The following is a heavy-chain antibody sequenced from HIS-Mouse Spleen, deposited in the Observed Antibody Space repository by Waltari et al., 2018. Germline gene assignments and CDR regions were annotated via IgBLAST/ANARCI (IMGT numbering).Heavy chain of an antibody. V-gene: IGHV1-69*04. J-gene: IGHJ3*02. Sequence: QVQLVQSGAEVKKPGSSVKVSCKASGGTFSSYAISWVRQAPGQGLEWMGRIIPIRGIANYAQKFQGRVTITADKSTSTAYMELSSLRSEDTAVYYCARDSVAYFDWLLPYDAFDIWGQGTMVTVSS. D-gene: IGHD3-9*01. CDR1: GGTFSSYA. CDR3: ARDSVAYFDWLLPYDAFDI. CDR2: IIPIRGIA.